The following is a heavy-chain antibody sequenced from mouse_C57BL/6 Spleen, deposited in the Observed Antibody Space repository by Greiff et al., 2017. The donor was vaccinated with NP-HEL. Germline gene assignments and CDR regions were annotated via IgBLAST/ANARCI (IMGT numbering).Heavy chain of an antibody. J-gene: IGHJ4*01. CDR3: VRGGLLRSDYYAMDY. V-gene: IGHV10-3*01. CDR2: IRSKSSNYAT. Sequence: EVQLVESGGGLVQPKGSLKLSCAASGFTFNTYAMHWVRQAPGKGVEWVARIRSKSSNYATYYADSVKDRFTISRDDSQSMLYLQMNNLKNEDTAMYYCVRGGLLRSDYYAMDYWGQGTSVTVSS. D-gene: IGHD1-1*01. CDR1: GFTFNTYA.